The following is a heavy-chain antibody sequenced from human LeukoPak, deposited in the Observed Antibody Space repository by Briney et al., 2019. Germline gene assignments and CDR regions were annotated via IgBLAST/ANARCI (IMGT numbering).Heavy chain of an antibody. V-gene: IGHV3-21*01. CDR2: IDTSSHYI. CDR1: GFSFNSHN. D-gene: IGHD1-1*01. CDR3: AKDWGTTGTTGWLFDP. J-gene: IGHJ5*02. Sequence: PGGSLRLSCAASGFSFNSHNMNWVRQAPGKGLEWVSFIDTSSHYIYYADSVRGRFTISRDNAKNSLFLEMSSLRAEDTAVYYCAKDWGTTGTTGWLFDPWGQGTLVTVSS.